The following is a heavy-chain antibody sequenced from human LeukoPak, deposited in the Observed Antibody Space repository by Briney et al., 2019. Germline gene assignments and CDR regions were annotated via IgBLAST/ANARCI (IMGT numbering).Heavy chain of an antibody. Sequence: GGSLKISCKGSGYSFTSYWIGWVRQMPGKGLEWMGIIYPGDSDTRYSPSFQGQVTISADKSISTAYLQWSSLKASDTAMYYCARHSKAETTYYDFWSGYSPSGTLDYWGQGTLVTVSS. CDR2: IYPGDSDT. J-gene: IGHJ4*02. V-gene: IGHV5-51*01. CDR3: ARHSKAETTYYDFWSGYSPSGTLDY. D-gene: IGHD3-3*01. CDR1: GYSFTSYW.